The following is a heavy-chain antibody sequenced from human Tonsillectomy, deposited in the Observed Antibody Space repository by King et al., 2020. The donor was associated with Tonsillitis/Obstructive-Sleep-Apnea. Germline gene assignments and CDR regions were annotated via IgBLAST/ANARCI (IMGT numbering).Heavy chain of an antibody. CDR3: AKGIKAYSYYYIDV. V-gene: IGHV3-9*01. Sequence: VQLVQSGGGLVQPGRSLRLSCAASGFTFDDYAMHWVRQAPGKGLEWVSGISWNSGSIGYADSVKGRFTISRDNAKNSLYLQMNSLRAEDTALYYCAKGIKAYSYYYIDVWGKGTTVTVSS. CDR1: GFTFDDYA. CDR2: ISWNSGSI. J-gene: IGHJ6*03. D-gene: IGHD3-3*02.